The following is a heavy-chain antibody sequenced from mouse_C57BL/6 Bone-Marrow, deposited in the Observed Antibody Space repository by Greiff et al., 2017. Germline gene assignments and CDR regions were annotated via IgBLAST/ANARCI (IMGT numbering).Heavy chain of an antibody. D-gene: IGHD1-1*01. V-gene: IGHV5-4*01. CDR2: ISAGGSYT. J-gene: IGHJ2*01. CDR1: GFTFSSYA. Sequence: DVMLVESGGGLVKPGGSLKLSCAASGFTFSSYAMSWVRQTPEKRLEWVATISAGGSYTYYPDNVKGRFTISRDNAKNNLYLQMSHLKSEDTAMYYCARDTTVVAIDYWGQGTTLTVSS. CDR3: ARDTTVVAIDY.